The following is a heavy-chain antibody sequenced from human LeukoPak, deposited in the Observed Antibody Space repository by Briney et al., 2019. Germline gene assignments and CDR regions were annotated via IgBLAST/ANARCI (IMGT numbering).Heavy chain of an antibody. CDR2: IYYSGST. D-gene: IGHD3-22*01. CDR1: GGSISSYY. CDR3: ARSAYYYDSSGYYLGAFDI. V-gene: IGHV4-59*08. Sequence: SETLSLTCTVSGGSISSYYWSWIRQPPGKGLEWIGYIYYSGSTNYNPSLKSRVTISVDTSKNQFSLKLSSVTAADTAVYYCARSAYYYDSSGYYLGAFDIWGQGTMVTVSS. J-gene: IGHJ3*02.